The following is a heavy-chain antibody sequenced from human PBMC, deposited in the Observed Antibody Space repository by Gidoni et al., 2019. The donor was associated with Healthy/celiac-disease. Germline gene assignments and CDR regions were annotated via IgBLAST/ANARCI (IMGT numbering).Heavy chain of an antibody. V-gene: IGHV3-21*01. D-gene: IGHD4-17*01. J-gene: IGHJ4*02. CDR1: GFTFSSYS. CDR2: IISSSSYI. CDR3: ATRLHDYGDYWSPNGNY. Sequence: EVQLVESGGGLVKPGGSLRLSCAASGFTFSSYSMNWVRQAPGKGLEWVSSIISSSSYIYYADSVKGRFTISRDNAKNSLYLQMNSLRAEDTAVYYCATRLHDYGDYWSPNGNYWGQGTLVTVSS.